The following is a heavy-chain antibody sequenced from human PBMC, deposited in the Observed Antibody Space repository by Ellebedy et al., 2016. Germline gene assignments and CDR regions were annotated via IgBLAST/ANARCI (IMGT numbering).Heavy chain of an antibody. CDR1: GFTLSSYA. CDR2: ISGSGGST. CDR3: AKYRGSGLEILDY. V-gene: IGHV3-23*01. J-gene: IGHJ4*02. Sequence: GGSLRLSXAASGFTLSSYAMSWVRQAPGKGLEWVSGISGSGGSTYYADSVKGRFTISRDNSKNTLYLQMNSLRAEDTAVYYCAKYRGSGLEILDYWGQGTLVTVSS. D-gene: IGHD6-19*01.